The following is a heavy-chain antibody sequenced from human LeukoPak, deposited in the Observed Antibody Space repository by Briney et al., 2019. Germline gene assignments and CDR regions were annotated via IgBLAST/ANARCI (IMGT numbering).Heavy chain of an antibody. J-gene: IGHJ3*02. V-gene: IGHV4-4*07. CDR2: FNPSGST. CDR1: GGSIRDYY. D-gene: IGHD2-21*02. Sequence: PSETLSLACIVSGGSIRDYYWSWIRQAAGKGLEWIGRFNPSGSTNYNPSLKSRVTVSVDTSKNQFYLKLSSVTAADTAVYYCARLPGCSGADCFRAFDIWGQGTMVTVSS. CDR3: ARLPGCSGADCFRAFDI.